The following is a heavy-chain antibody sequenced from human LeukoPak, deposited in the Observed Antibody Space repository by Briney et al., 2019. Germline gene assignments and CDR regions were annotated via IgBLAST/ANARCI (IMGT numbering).Heavy chain of an antibody. J-gene: IGHJ1*01. CDR2: IYHSGST. CDR3: ARAVDSSGFSCFQH. V-gene: IGHV4-38-2*02. Sequence: SSETLSLTCTVSGHSIINSYYWGWIRRPPGKGLEWIGSIYHSGSTYYNPSLKSRVTISVDTSKNQFSLKLNSVTAADTAVYYCARAVDSSGFSCFQHWGQGTLVTVSS. CDR1: GHSIINSYY. D-gene: IGHD3-22*01.